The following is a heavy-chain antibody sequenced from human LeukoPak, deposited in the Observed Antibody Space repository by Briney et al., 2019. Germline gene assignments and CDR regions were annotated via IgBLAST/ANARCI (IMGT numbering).Heavy chain of an antibody. D-gene: IGHD1-14*01. CDR3: AREVAVHQPAFGD. V-gene: IGHV1-69*10. J-gene: IGHJ1*01. Sequence: SVKVSCKSSGDTFQTYSISWVRQAPGQGLEWMGDIVPMFGIANYAQRFQDRVTMTADSSTNTAYLEVRSLKFEDAAVYYCAREVAVHQPAFGDWGQGTLVIVAS. CDR1: GDTFQTYS. CDR2: IVPMFGIA.